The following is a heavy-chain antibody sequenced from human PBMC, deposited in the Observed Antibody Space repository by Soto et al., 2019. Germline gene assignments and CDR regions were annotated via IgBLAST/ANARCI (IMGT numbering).Heavy chain of an antibody. CDR2: IISKTDGGTT. J-gene: IGHJ4*02. V-gene: IGHV3-15*01. D-gene: IGHD2-2*01. CDR3: AAGTGRTDFDY. Sequence: EVQLVESGGGLVKPGGCLRLSCAASGFAFNAAWMSWVRQATGKGLEWVGRIISKTDGGTTDYTAPVKDRFIMSRDDSKNTLYLQINSLKTEDTGVYYCAAGTGRTDFDYWGRGTLVTVSS. CDR1: GFAFNAAW.